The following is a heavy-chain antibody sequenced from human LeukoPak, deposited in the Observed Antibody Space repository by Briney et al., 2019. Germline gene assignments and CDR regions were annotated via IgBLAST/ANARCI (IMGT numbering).Heavy chain of an antibody. J-gene: IGHJ4*02. CDR2: ISGSGGST. Sequence: GGSLRLSCAASGFTFSSYAMSWVRQAPGKGLEWVSAISGSGGSTHYADSVKGRFTISRDNAKNSLYLQMNSLRAEDTAVYYCARGGGLRDSSGYWTYYFDYWGQGTLVTVSS. CDR3: ARGGGLRDSSGYWTYYFDY. D-gene: IGHD3-22*01. V-gene: IGHV3-23*01. CDR1: GFTFSSYA.